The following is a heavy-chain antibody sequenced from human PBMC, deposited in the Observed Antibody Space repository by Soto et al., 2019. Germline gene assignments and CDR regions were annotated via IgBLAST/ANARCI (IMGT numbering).Heavy chain of an antibody. V-gene: IGHV3-23*01. Sequence: EVQLLESGGGLVKPGGSLRLSCAASGFPFSKYAMSWVRLAPGKGLEWVSSISANGGITDYADSVKGRFTISRDNFQNILSLQMDSMRGDDTALYFCAKDKYTDSVRKVWFFDYWGRGTLVTVSS. D-gene: IGHD2-15*01. CDR1: GFPFSKYA. J-gene: IGHJ2*01. CDR3: AKDKYTDSVRKVWFFDY. CDR2: ISANGGIT.